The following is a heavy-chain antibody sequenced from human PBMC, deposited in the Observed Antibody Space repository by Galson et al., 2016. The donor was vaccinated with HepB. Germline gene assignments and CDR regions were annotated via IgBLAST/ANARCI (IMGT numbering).Heavy chain of an antibody. CDR2: INPSVSSI. Sequence: SVKVSCKASGYTFTSYNMHWVRQAPGQGLEWMGTINPSVSSITYAQKFQGRVAMTRDTSTSTVYMELSSLRADDTAVYYCARIGRDITMIQGVTKFHYYGMAVWGTGTPVTVSS. CDR1: GYTFTSYN. V-gene: IGHV1-46*03. J-gene: IGHJ6*04. CDR3: ARIGRDITMIQGVTKFHYYGMAV. D-gene: IGHD3-10*01.